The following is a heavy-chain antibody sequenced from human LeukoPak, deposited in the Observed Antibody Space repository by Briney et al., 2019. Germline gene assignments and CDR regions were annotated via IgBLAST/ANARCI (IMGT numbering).Heavy chain of an antibody. Sequence: SETLSLTCAVSGGSMSSSAWWCWVRQPPGKGLEWIGEIHRSGSTYYNPSLESRLTMSLDKSKNQFSLNLYSVTAADTAVYFCVTGGSSWNEYWGQGTLVTVSS. CDR1: GGSMSSSAW. J-gene: IGHJ4*02. V-gene: IGHV4-4*02. CDR3: VTGGSSWNEY. CDR2: IHRSGST. D-gene: IGHD6-13*01.